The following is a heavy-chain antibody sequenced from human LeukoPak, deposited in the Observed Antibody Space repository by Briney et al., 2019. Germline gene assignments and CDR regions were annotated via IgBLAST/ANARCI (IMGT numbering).Heavy chain of an antibody. CDR3: ARYLTILRGLTDYYYMDV. Sequence: GGSLRLSCAASGFTFSSYAMHWVRQAPGKGLEWVAVISYDGSNKYYADSVKGRFTISRDNSKNTLYLQMNRLRAEDTALYYCARYLTILRGLTDYYYMDVWGKGTTVTVSS. D-gene: IGHD3-10*01. J-gene: IGHJ6*03. CDR1: GFTFSSYA. V-gene: IGHV3-30*04. CDR2: ISYDGSNK.